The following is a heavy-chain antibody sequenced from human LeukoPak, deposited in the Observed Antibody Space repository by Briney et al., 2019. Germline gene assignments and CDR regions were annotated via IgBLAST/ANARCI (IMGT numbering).Heavy chain of an antibody. D-gene: IGHD6-13*01. V-gene: IGHV3-30-3*01. CDR3: ARALGSRPPNWFDP. CDR1: GFTFSSYA. CDR2: ISYDGSNK. J-gene: IGHJ5*02. Sequence: GGSLRLSCAASGFTFSSYAMHWVRQAPGKGLEWGAVISYDGSNKYYADSVKGRFTISRDNSKNTLYLQMNSLRAEDTAVYYCARALGSRPPNWFDPWGQGTLVTVSS.